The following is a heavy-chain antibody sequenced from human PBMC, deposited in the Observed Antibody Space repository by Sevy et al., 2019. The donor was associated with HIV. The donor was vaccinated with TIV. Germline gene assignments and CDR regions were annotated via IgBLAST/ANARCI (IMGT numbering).Heavy chain of an antibody. Sequence: ASVKVSCKASGYTFTSYGISWVRQAPGQGLEWMGWISAYNGSTNYAQKLQGRVTMTTDTSTSTAYMELRSLRSDDTAVYYCARDPVALIAARPRGDYYYYGMDVWGQGTTVTVSS. D-gene: IGHD6-6*01. CDR3: ARDPVALIAARPRGDYYYYGMDV. J-gene: IGHJ6*02. CDR2: ISAYNGST. CDR1: GYTFTSYG. V-gene: IGHV1-18*01.